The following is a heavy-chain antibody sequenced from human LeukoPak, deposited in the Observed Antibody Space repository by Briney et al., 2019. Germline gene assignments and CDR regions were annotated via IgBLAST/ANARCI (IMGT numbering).Heavy chain of an antibody. V-gene: IGHV3-7*01. J-gene: IGHJ4*02. Sequence: GGSLRLSCAASGFTFSSYWMTWVRQAPGKGLEWVANIKQDGSQKYYVDSVKGRFTIPRDNAKNSVYLQMNSLRAGDTAVYYCARIGYSSSCTDYWGQGTLVTVSS. CDR3: ARIGYSSSCTDY. CDR1: GFTFSSYW. D-gene: IGHD2-2*01. CDR2: IKQDGSQK.